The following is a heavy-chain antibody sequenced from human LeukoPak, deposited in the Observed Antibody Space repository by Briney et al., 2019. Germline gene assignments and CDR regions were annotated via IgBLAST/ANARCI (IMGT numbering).Heavy chain of an antibody. CDR1: GYTFTVYW. V-gene: IGHV1-46*01. J-gene: IGHJ5*02. Sequence: GASVTVSCTAFGYTFTVYWMHWVRQAPGQGPEGMGVISPSGGSTIYPQKFKGRVTLTRDMSTSTDYLELSSLRSEDTAVYYCARDNSVRDEAWWFNPWGQGTLVTVSS. D-gene: IGHD5-24*01. CDR3: ARDNSVRDEAWWFNP. CDR2: ISPSGGST.